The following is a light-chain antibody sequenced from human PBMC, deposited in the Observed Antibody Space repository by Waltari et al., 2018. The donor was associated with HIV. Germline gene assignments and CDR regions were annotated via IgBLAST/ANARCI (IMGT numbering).Light chain of an antibody. J-gene: IGKJ5*01. Sequence: DIVMTQSPDYLPVSLGERATINCRSSQHSLYPTNSRTYLAWYQLKPGRPPQLLMSGVSTRESGVPDRFSGSGSGTAFALSISRLEAEDVAVYYCQQYLTPPFTFGQGTRLEIK. CDR1: QHSLYPTNSRTY. V-gene: IGKV4-1*01. CDR2: GVS. CDR3: QQYLTPPFT.